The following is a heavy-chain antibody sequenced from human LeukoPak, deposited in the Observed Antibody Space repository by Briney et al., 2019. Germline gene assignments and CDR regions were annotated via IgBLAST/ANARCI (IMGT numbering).Heavy chain of an antibody. J-gene: IGHJ3*02. CDR2: ISSSSSTI. CDR3: ARDLWASAYYDFWSGYWDAFDI. D-gene: IGHD3-3*01. CDR1: GFTFSSYS. V-gene: IGHV3-48*01. Sequence: PGGSLRLSCAASGFTFSSYSMNWVRQAPGKGLEWVSYISSSSSTIYHADSVKGRFTISRDNAKNSLYLQMNSLRAEDTAVYYCARDLWASAYYDFWSGYWDAFDIWGQGTMVTVSS.